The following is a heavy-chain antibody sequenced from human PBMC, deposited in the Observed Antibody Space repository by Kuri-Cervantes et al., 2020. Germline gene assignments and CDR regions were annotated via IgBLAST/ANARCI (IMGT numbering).Heavy chain of an antibody. J-gene: IGHJ4*02. CDR2: ISYDGSNK. V-gene: IGHV3-30*12. Sequence: GGSLRLSCAASGFTFSSYGMHWVRQAPGKGLEWVAVISYDGSNKYYADSVKGRFTISRDNAKNSLYLQMDSLRVEDTAVYYCAGDYDSSGYEVYFDYWGQGTLVTVSS. CDR1: GFTFSSYG. CDR3: AGDYDSSGYEVYFDY. D-gene: IGHD3-22*01.